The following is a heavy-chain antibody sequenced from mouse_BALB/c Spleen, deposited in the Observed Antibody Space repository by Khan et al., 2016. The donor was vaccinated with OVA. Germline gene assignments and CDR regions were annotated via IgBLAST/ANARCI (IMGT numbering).Heavy chain of an antibody. D-gene: IGHD2-14*01. CDR2: INPSNGYT. CDR1: GYTFTTFT. Sequence: QVQLQQSGAELARPGASVKMSCKASGYTFTTFTMHWVKQRPGKGLEWIGYINPSNGYTNYTQKFKDKSTLTADKSSSTAYMQLSSLTSDYSAVYYCAREGAYYRSDGWFSYWGQGTLVTVSA. J-gene: IGHJ3*01. CDR3: AREGAYYRSDGWFSY. V-gene: IGHV1-4*01.